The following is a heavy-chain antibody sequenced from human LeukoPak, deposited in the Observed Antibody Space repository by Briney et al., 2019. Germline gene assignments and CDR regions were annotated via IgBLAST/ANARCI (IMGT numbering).Heavy chain of an antibody. J-gene: IGHJ4*02. CDR2: ISGNGGST. D-gene: IGHD2-2*01. CDR1: GFTFSNFV. V-gene: IGHV3-64D*06. CDR3: VKEHCSSTSCFYFDY. Sequence: GGSLRLSCSASGFTFSNFVMHWVRQAPGKGLEYVSAISGNGGSTHYADPVKGRFTISRDNSKNTLYLQMTSLKAEDTAVYYCVKEHCSSTSCFYFDYWGQGTLVTVSS.